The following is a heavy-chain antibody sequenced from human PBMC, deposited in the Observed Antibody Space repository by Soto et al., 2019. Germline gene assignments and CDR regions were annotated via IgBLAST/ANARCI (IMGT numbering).Heavy chain of an antibody. D-gene: IGHD3-10*01. CDR3: APRPGGGGY. CDR1: GFTVSNNY. V-gene: IGHV3-53*01. J-gene: IGHJ4*02. Sequence: EVQLVESGGGLIQPGGSLRLSCAVSGFTVSNNYMSWVRQAPGKGLEGVSVIYSGGYTAYGDSVKGRFTISRDNSKNTIFLQIKRRGADDTAVFYGAPRPGGGGYWGQGTLVTVSS. CDR2: IYSGGYT.